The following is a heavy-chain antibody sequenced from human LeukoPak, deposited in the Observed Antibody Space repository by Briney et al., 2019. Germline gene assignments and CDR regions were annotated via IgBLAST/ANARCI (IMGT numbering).Heavy chain of an antibody. Sequence: ASVKVSCKASGYTFTGYYMHWVRQAPGQGLEWMGWINPNSGGTNYAQRFQGRVTMTRDTSISTAYMELSRLRSDDTAVYYCAKDLSTYYDILTGLEYWGQGTLVTVSS. V-gene: IGHV1-2*02. CDR3: AKDLSTYYDILTGLEY. J-gene: IGHJ4*02. CDR2: INPNSGGT. CDR1: GYTFTGYY. D-gene: IGHD3-9*01.